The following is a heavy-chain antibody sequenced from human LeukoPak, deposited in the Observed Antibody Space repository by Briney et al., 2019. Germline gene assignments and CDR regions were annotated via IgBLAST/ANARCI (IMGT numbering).Heavy chain of an antibody. Sequence: PGGSLRLSCAASGFTFSSFPMHWVRQAPGKGLEWVAVISYDEGNKYYADSVKSRFTISRDNSKNTLSLQMNSLRAEDTAVYYCARNYDTSSYYFCDYWGQGTLVTVSS. D-gene: IGHD3-22*01. V-gene: IGHV3-30-3*01. CDR2: ISYDEGNK. CDR1: GFTFSSFP. CDR3: ARNYDTSSYYFCDY. J-gene: IGHJ4*02.